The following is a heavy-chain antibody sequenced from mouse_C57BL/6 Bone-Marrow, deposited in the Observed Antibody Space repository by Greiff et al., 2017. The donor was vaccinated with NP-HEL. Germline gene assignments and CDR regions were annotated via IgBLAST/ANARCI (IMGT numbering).Heavy chain of an antibody. CDR3: ARHYYGSRGWYFDV. V-gene: IGHV5-2*01. D-gene: IGHD1-1*01. Sequence: EVKVVESGGGLVQPGESLKLSCESNEYEFPSHDMSWVRKTPEKRLELVAAINSDGGSTYYPDTMERRFIISRDNTKKTLYLQMSSLRSEDTALYYCARHYYGSRGWYFDVWGTGTTVTVSS. CDR2: INSDGGST. J-gene: IGHJ1*03. CDR1: EYEFPSHD.